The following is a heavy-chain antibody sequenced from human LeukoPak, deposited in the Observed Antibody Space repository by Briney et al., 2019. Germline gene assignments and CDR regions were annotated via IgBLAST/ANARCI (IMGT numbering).Heavy chain of an antibody. J-gene: IGHJ5*02. D-gene: IGHD2-2*01. V-gene: IGHV3-7*01. CDR2: MKYDGSVE. CDR3: ARDFVLGQPLVALDP. Sequence: PGGSLRLSCAASGFTFSSYSMNWVRQAPGKGLEWVARMKYDGSVESYADSVRGRFTISRDNAKNSLYLQMNSLRSEDTAVYYCARDFVLGQPLVALDPWGQGTLVTVSS. CDR1: GFTFSSYS.